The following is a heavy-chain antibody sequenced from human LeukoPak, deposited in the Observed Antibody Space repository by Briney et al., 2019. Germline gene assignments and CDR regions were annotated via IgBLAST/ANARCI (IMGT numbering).Heavy chain of an antibody. Sequence: GGSLRLSCAASGFTFSSYSMNWVRQAPGKGLGWVSAISGSGGSTYYADSVKGRFTVSRDNSKNTLYLQMNSLRAEDTAVYYCAKLIDYYGSGSLTRFDYWGQGTLVTVSS. D-gene: IGHD3-10*01. CDR3: AKLIDYYGSGSLTRFDY. CDR1: GFTFSSYS. V-gene: IGHV3-23*01. CDR2: ISGSGGST. J-gene: IGHJ4*02.